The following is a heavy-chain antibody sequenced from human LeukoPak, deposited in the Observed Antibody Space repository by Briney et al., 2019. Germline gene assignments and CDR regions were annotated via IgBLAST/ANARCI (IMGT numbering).Heavy chain of an antibody. J-gene: IGHJ3*02. CDR3: AKGEQYSRAAFDI. Sequence: GGSLRLSCAVSGFSVSVNYMSWVRQAPGKGLEWVAVISYDGSNKYYADSVKGRFTISRDNSKNTLYLQMNSLRAEDTAVYYCAKGEQYSRAAFDIWGQGTMVTVSS. D-gene: IGHD6-6*01. CDR1: GFSVSVNY. CDR2: ISYDGSNK. V-gene: IGHV3-30*18.